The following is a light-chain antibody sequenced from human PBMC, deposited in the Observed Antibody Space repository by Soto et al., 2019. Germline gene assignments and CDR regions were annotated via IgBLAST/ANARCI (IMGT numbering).Light chain of an antibody. CDR2: GAS. V-gene: IGKV3-15*01. CDR3: QQYNNWPIT. Sequence: EIVITPSQATLSVSPVERATLSCRASQSVSSNLAWYQQKPGQAPRLLIYGASTRATGIPARFSGSGSGTEFTLTISSLQSEDFAVYYCQQYNNWPITFGQGTRLDIK. CDR1: QSVSSN. J-gene: IGKJ5*01.